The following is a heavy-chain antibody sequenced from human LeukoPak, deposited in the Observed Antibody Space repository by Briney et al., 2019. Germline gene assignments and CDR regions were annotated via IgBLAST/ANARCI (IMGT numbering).Heavy chain of an antibody. CDR3: ARGEFEEWLRFFEY. V-gene: IGHV4-34*01. Sequence: SETLSLTCSVYGGSLSGYYWMWIPQPPGKGREWMGKINYGGSNNYNPSLKSRVTISVDTSNNQFSLRLSSVPAADTAVYYCARGEFEEWLRFFEYWGQGTLVTVSS. J-gene: IGHJ4*02. D-gene: IGHD5-12*01. CDR2: INYGGSN. CDR1: GGSLSGYY.